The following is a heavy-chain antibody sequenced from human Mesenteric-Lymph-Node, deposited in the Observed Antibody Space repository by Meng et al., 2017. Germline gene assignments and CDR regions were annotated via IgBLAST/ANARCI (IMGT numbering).Heavy chain of an antibody. D-gene: IGHD2-15*01. V-gene: IGHV3-15*01. CDR2: IKSKTDGGTT. J-gene: IGHJ6*02. CDR1: GFSFSNFW. Sequence: GESLKISCAASGFSFSNFWMSWVRQAPGKGLEWVGRIKSKTDGGTTDYAAPVKGRFTISRDDSKNTLYLQMNSLKTEDTAVYYCLCSGGSCYSSYYYGMDVWGQGTTVTVSS. CDR3: LCSGGSCYSSYYYGMDV.